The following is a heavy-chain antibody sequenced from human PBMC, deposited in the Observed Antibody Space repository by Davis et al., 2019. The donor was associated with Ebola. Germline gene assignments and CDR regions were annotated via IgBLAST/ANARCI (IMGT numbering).Heavy chain of an antibody. Sequence: GESLKISCAASGFTFSSYWMNWVRQAPGKGLEWVSSISSSSSYIYYADSVKGRFTISRDNAKNSLYLQMNSLRAEDTAVYYCARGIGWERPYYFDYWGQGTLVTVSS. V-gene: IGHV3-21*01. CDR3: ARGIGWERPYYFDY. CDR2: ISSSSSYI. J-gene: IGHJ4*02. CDR1: GFTFSSYW. D-gene: IGHD1-26*01.